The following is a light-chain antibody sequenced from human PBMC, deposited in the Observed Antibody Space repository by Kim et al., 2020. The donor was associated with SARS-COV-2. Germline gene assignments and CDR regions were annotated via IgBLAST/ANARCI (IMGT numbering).Light chain of an antibody. J-gene: IGLJ1*01. CDR3: LVCDTTTSQYV. V-gene: IGLV3-21*04. Sequence: APGGTAKITCGESNIGGKTVHWYQQKPGQAPLLVIQYDSDRPSGIPERFSGSNSGSTAALTISRVEGGDEADYYCLVCDTTTSQYVFGSGTKVTVL. CDR1: NIGGKT. CDR2: YDS.